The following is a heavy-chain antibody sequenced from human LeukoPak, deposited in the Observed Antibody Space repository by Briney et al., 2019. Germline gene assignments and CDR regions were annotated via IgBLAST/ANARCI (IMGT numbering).Heavy chain of an antibody. CDR2: ISYDGSNK. J-gene: IGHJ4*02. CDR3: AKGGRWLQSGVDY. V-gene: IGHV3-30*04. CDR1: GFTFSTYS. Sequence: PGRSLRLSCAASGFTFSTYSVHWVRQAPGKGLEWVAVISYDGSNKYYADSVKGRFTISRDNSKNTLYLQMNSLRAEDTAVYYCAKGGRWLQSGVDYWGQGTLVTVSS. D-gene: IGHD5-24*01.